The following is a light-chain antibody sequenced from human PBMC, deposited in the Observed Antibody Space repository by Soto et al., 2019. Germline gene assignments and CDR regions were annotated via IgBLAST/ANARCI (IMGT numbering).Light chain of an antibody. V-gene: IGKV3-15*01. J-gene: IGKJ1*01. CDR1: ENVYGN. Sequence: DRVVTQSPVTLSVSPGEGASLSCRASENVYGNVAWYQQKPGQAPRLLIYDASTRATDIPARFSGSGSGTEFTLTISSLQTADFEVYLCQHGKTFGQGTKVDI. CDR3: QHGKT. CDR2: DAS.